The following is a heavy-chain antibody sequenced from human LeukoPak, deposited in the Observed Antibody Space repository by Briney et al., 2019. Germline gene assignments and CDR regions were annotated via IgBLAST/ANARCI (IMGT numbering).Heavy chain of an antibody. CDR1: GGSISSYY. Sequence: TPSETLSLTCTVSGGSISSYYWSWIRQPPGKGLEWIGYFHYSGTTNYNPSLKSRVTISLDTSKNQFSLKLSSVTAADTAVNYCARVAPTGGAVASWAQGPLSPASS. J-gene: IGHJ4*02. V-gene: IGHV4-59*01. D-gene: IGHD1-14*01. CDR3: ARVAPTGGAVAS. CDR2: FHYSGTT.